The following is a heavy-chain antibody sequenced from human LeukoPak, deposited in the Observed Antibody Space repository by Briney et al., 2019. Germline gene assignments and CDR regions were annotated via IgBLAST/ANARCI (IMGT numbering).Heavy chain of an antibody. V-gene: IGHV3-23*01. J-gene: IGHJ4*02. D-gene: IGHD3-22*01. CDR1: GITLSNYG. CDR2: ISGSGGGT. CDR3: AKRGVVIRVILVGFHKEAYYFDS. Sequence: GGSLRLSCAVSGITLSNYGMSWVRQAPGKGLEWVAGISGSGGGTNYADSVRGRFTISRDNPKNTLYLQMNGLRAEDTAVYFCAKRGVVIRVILVGFHKEAYYFDSWGQGALVTVSS.